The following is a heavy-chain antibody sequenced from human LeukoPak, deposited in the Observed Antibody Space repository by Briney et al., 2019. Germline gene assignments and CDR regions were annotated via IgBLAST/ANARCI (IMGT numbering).Heavy chain of an antibody. Sequence: PGGSLRLSCAASGFTVSSNYMSWVRQAPGKGLEWVSVIYSGGSTYYADSVKGRFTISRDNSKNTLYLQMNSLRAEDTAVYYCARNSKNRIAAAANWFDPWGQGTLVTVSS. CDR3: ARNSKNRIAAAANWFDP. D-gene: IGHD6-13*01. CDR1: GFTVSSNY. CDR2: IYSGGST. J-gene: IGHJ5*02. V-gene: IGHV3-53*05.